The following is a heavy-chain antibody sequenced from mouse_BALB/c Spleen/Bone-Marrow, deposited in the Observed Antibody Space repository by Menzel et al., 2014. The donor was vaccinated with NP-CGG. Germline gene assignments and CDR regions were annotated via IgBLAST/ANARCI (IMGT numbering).Heavy chain of an antibody. J-gene: IGHJ3*01. V-gene: IGHV1-19*01. CDR2: VNPYNGGT. Sequence: EVQLQQSGPELVKPGASVKMSCKASGYTFTDYYMDWVKRSHGESFEWIGRVNPYNGGTSYNQKFKGKATLTVDKSSSTAYMELNSLTSEDSAVYYCARGSYYGSSYRFAYWGQGTLVTVSA. CDR3: ARGSYYGSSYRFAY. D-gene: IGHD1-1*01. CDR1: GYTFTDYY.